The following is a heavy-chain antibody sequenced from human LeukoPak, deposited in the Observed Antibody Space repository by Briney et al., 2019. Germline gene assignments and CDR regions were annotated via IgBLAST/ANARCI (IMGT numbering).Heavy chain of an antibody. V-gene: IGHV3-21*01. J-gene: IGHJ4*02. CDR1: GLTVSSTY. CDR2: ISSSSTYI. CDR3: ARDRDFDF. Sequence: PGGSLRLSCAASGLTVSSTYMNWVRQAPGKGLEWVSSISSSSTYIYYADSVKGRFTISRDNAKNSLYLQMNSLSAEDTAVYYCARDRDFDFWGQGTLVTVSS.